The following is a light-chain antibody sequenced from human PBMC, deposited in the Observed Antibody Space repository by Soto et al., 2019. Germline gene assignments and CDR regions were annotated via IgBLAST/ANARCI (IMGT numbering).Light chain of an antibody. Sequence: EIVLTQSPATLSLSPGERAALSCRASQSISTYLAWYRQKPGQAPRLFIYDASNRAAGIPARFSGSGSGTDFTLTISSLEPEDFAVYYCQQCGSTYFSFGGGTKVDIK. CDR2: DAS. CDR1: QSISTY. J-gene: IGKJ4*01. CDR3: QQCGSTYFS. V-gene: IGKV3-11*01.